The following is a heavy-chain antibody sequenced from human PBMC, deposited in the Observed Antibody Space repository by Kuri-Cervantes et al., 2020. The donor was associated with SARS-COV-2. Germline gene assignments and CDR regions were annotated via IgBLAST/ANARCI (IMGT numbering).Heavy chain of an antibody. D-gene: IGHD1-26*01. CDR3: AREKVKAGWELLSPYYYYYYGMDV. V-gene: IGHV1-3*01. J-gene: IGHJ6*02. Sequence: ASVKVSCKASGYTFTSYAMHWVRQAPRQRLEWMGWINAGNGNTKYSQKFQGRVTITRDTSASTAYMELSSLRSEDTAVYYCAREKVKAGWELLSPYYYYYYGMDVWGQGTTVTVSS. CDR2: INAGNGNT. CDR1: GYTFTSYA.